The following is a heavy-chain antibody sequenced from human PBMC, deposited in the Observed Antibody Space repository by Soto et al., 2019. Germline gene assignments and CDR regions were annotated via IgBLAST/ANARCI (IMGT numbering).Heavy chain of an antibody. D-gene: IGHD1-26*01. V-gene: IGHV3-66*01. J-gene: IGHJ4*02. Sequence: LVESGGGLVQPGGSLSLSCAASGFTVSNNYMSWVRQGPGKGLEWVSLIYSGGSTHYADSVKGRFTISRDNSKNTLYLQMSSLRVEDTAVYYCAGYSHKGDWGQGTLVTVSS. CDR1: GFTVSNNY. CDR2: IYSGGST. CDR3: AGYSHKGD.